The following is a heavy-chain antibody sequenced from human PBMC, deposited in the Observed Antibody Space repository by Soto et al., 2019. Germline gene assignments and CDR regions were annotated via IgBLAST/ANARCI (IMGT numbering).Heavy chain of an antibody. CDR2: LYYGRRA. D-gene: IGHD3-22*01. Sequence: QVQLQESGPGLVKPSETLSLTCAVSGDSISSYYCMWIRQPPGKGLESIGYLYYGRRANYNPSLKSRVPLSVDTSTNQCSLTLSSMTAADTAVYYCALRSMAVVPEYWGQGNLVTVSS. CDR3: ALRSMAVVPEY. CDR1: GDSISSYY. J-gene: IGHJ4*02. V-gene: IGHV4-59*01.